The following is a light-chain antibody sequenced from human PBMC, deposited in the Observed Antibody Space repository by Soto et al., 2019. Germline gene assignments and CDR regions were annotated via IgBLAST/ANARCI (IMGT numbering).Light chain of an antibody. CDR3: LLSYGGAPLL. J-gene: IGLJ2*01. CDR1: TGAVPSRHY. Sequence: QAVVTQEPSLTVSPGGSGTPTCASSTGAVPSRHYPTLFQQKPGQAPRALIHSTSNKHSWTPARFSGSRLEGKASLPLSGVHRQDDAKYSGLLSYGGAPLLFGGGTQLTVL. CDR2: STS. V-gene: IGLV7-43*01.